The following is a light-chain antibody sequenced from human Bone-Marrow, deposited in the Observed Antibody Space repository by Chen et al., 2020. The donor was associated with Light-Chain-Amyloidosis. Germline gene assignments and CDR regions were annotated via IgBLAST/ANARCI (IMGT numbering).Light chain of an antibody. Sequence: DIQMTQSPSTLSASVGDRVTITCRASQTISSWLAWYQQKPGKAPKLLIYKSSSLESGVPSRFSGSGSGTEFTLTISRLQPDDSATYYCQQYDSYSPLTSGGGTKVEIK. CDR3: QQYDSYSPLT. CDR2: KSS. V-gene: IGKV1-5*03. CDR1: QTISSW. J-gene: IGKJ4*01.